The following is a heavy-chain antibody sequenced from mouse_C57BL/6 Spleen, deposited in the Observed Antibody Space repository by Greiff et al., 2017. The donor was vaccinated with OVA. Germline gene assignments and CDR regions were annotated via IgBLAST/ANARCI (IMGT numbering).Heavy chain of an antibody. V-gene: IGHV1-80*01. CDR2: IYPGDGDT. J-gene: IGHJ2*01. CDR1: GYAFSSYW. Sequence: QVQLQQSGAELVKPGASVKISCKASGYAFSSYWMNWVKQRPGKGLEWIGQIYPGDGDTNYNGKFKGKATLTADKSSSTAYMQLSSLTSEDSAVYCCARWGQTGRYYFDYWGQGTTLTVSS. D-gene: IGHD4-1*01. CDR3: ARWGQTGRYYFDY.